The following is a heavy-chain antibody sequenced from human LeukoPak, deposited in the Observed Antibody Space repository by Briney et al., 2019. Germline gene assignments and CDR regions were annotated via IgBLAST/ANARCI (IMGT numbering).Heavy chain of an antibody. D-gene: IGHD5-24*01. Sequence: ASVKVSCKASGYTFTSYGISWVRQAPGQGLEWMGWISAYNGNTNYAQKLRGRVTITADESTSTAYMELSSLRSEDTAVYYCARTSRDGYNYVAFDIWGQGTMVTVSS. V-gene: IGHV1-18*01. J-gene: IGHJ3*02. CDR3: ARTSRDGYNYVAFDI. CDR1: GYTFTSYG. CDR2: ISAYNGNT.